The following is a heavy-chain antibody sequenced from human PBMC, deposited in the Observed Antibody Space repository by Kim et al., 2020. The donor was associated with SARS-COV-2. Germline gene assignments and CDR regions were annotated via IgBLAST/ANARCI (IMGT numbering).Heavy chain of an antibody. CDR1: GFTFSSYA. CDR2: FYSGGSST. J-gene: IGHJ4*02. CDR3: AKEMWRGGNCPPDY. V-gene: IGHV3-23*03. D-gene: IGHD2-15*01. Sequence: GGSLRLSCAASGFTFSSYAMSWVRQAPGKGLECVSDFYSGGSSTYYADSVKGRFTISRDNSKNALYLQMNSLRAEDTAVYYCAKEMWRGGNCPPDYGGQG.